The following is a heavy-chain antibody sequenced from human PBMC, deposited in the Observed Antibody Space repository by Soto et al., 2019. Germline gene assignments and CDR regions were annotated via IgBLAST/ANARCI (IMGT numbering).Heavy chain of an antibody. Sequence: ASVKVSCKASGYTFTSYGISWVRQAPGQGLEWMGIINPSGGSTSYAQKFQGRVTMTRDTSTSTVYMELSSLRSEDTAVYYCARDPGYSYGYNWGQGTLVTVSS. D-gene: IGHD5-18*01. CDR2: INPSGGST. CDR3: ARDPGYSYGYN. CDR1: GYTFTSYG. J-gene: IGHJ4*02. V-gene: IGHV1-46*01.